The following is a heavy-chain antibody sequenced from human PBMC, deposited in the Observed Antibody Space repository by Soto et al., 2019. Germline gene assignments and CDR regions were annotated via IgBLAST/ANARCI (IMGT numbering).Heavy chain of an antibody. CDR1: GGSISSYY. D-gene: IGHD3-9*01. CDR3: ARDWAYYDILTGYSYYYYGMDV. V-gene: IGHV4-59*01. J-gene: IGHJ6*02. CDR2: IYYSGST. Sequence: SETLSLTCTVSGGSISSYYWSWIRQPPGKGLEWIGYIYYSGSTNYNPSLKSRVTISVDTSKNQFSLKLSSVTAADTAVYYCARDWAYYDILTGYSYYYYGMDVWGQGTTVTVSS.